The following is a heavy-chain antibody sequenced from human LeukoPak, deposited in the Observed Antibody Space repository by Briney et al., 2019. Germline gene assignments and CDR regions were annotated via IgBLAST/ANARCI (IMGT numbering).Heavy chain of an antibody. CDR3: ARGSSGWYNWFDP. D-gene: IGHD6-19*01. V-gene: IGHV1-69*13. CDR1: GGTFSSYA. J-gene: IGHJ5*02. CDR2: IIPIFGTA. Sequence: PVKVSCKASGGTFSSYAISWVRQAPGQGLEWMGGIIPIFGTANYAQKFQGRVTITADESTSTAYMELSSLRSEDTAVYYCARGSSGWYNWFDPWGQGTLVTVSS.